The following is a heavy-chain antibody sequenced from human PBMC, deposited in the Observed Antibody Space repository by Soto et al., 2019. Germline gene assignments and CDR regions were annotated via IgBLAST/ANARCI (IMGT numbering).Heavy chain of an antibody. D-gene: IGHD3-3*01. J-gene: IGHJ4*02. Sequence: ASVKVSCKASGYTFTSYGISWVRRAPGQGLEWMGWISAYNGNTNYAQKLQGRVTMTTDTSTSTAYMELRSLRSDGTAVYYCARAGYDFWSGYFGEDYWGQGTLVTVSS. CDR1: GYTFTSYG. CDR2: ISAYNGNT. V-gene: IGHV1-18*01. CDR3: ARAGYDFWSGYFGEDY.